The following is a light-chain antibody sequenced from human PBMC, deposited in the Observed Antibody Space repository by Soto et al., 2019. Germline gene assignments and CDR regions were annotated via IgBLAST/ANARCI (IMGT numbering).Light chain of an antibody. CDR1: SSDVGGYNY. V-gene: IGLV2-14*01. Sequence: QSVLTQPASVSGSPGQSITISCTGTSSDVGGYNYVSWYQQHPGKAPKLMIYDVSNRPSGVSNRFSGSKSGNTASLNISGLQAEDEADYYCSSYTSSSTLVVFGGGTNVTVL. CDR2: DVS. J-gene: IGLJ2*01. CDR3: SSYTSSSTLVV.